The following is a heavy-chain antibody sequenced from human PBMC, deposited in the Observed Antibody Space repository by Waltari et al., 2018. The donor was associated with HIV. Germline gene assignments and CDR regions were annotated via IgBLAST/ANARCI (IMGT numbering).Heavy chain of an antibody. CDR2: IYYSGST. Sequence: QVQLQESGPGLVKPSETLSLTCTVSGGSVRIGSYYWSWIRQPPGKGLEWIGYIYYSGSTNYNPSLKSRVTISVDTSKNQFSLKLSSVTAADTAVYYCARRYCSSTSCQRYNWFDPWGQGTLVTVSS. V-gene: IGHV4-61*01. J-gene: IGHJ5*02. CDR3: ARRYCSSTSCQRYNWFDP. D-gene: IGHD2-2*01. CDR1: GGSVRIGSYY.